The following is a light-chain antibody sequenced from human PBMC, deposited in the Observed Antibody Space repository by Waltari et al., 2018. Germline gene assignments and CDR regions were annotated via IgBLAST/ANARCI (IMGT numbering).Light chain of an antibody. Sequence: QSGLTQPASVSGSPGQSITISCTGTSSDVGNYNLVSWYQQYPGKAPKLMVYEVTKRTSGVSDRFSGSKYGNTASLTIYGLQSEDEADYYCCSYAGLGIYVFGTGTKVTVL. CDR2: EVT. J-gene: IGLJ1*01. V-gene: IGLV2-23*02. CDR3: CSYAGLGIYV. CDR1: SSDVGNYNL.